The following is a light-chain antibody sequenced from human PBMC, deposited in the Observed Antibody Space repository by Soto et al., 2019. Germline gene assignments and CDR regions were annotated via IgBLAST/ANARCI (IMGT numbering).Light chain of an antibody. V-gene: IGLV2-8*01. CDR1: SSDVGGYDY. CDR2: EVN. Sequence: QSALTQPPSASGSPGQSVTISCTGTSSDVGGYDYVSWYQQHPGKVPKLMIYEVNKRPSGVPDRFSGSKSGNTASLTVSGLQTEDEADYYCSSYAVSDSLVFGGGTKVT. J-gene: IGLJ2*01. CDR3: SSYAVSDSLV.